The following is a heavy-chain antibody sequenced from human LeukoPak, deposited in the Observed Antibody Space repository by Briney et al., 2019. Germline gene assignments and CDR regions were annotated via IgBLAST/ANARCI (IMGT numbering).Heavy chain of an antibody. CDR3: ARTPGYAYLDI. Sequence: QPGRSLRLSCAASGFTFSSYAMHWVRQAPGKGLEWVAVISYDGSNKYYADSVKGRFTISRDNSKNTLYLQMSSLRAEDTAVYYCARTPGYAYLDIWGQGTMVTVSS. D-gene: IGHD2-2*01. V-gene: IGHV3-30-3*01. CDR1: GFTFSSYA. CDR2: ISYDGSNK. J-gene: IGHJ3*02.